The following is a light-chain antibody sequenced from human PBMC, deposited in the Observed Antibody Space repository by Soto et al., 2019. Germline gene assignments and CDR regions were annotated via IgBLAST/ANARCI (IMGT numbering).Light chain of an antibody. Sequence: DIQMTQSPSSLSASVGDRVTITCRASQGIREDLDWYQQKPGKAPTRLIYAASTLQSGVPSRFSGSGSGTEFTLTISSLQTEDFATYYCLQHNNYPYTFGQGTKLEIK. CDR2: AAS. J-gene: IGKJ2*01. CDR3: LQHNNYPYT. V-gene: IGKV1-17*01. CDR1: QGIRED.